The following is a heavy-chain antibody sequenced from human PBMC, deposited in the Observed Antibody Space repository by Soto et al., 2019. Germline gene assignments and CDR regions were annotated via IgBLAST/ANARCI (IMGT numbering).Heavy chain of an antibody. CDR1: GFTFSSYS. D-gene: IGHD3-10*01. V-gene: IGHV3-48*01. Sequence: EVQLVESGGGLVQPGGSLRLSCAASGFTFSSYSMNWVRQAPGKGLEWVSYISSSSSTIYYADSVKGRFTISRDNAKNSLYLQMNSLGAEDTAVDYCARDMRSGGDDYYDYYMDVWGKGTTVTVSS. CDR2: ISSSSSTI. CDR3: ARDMRSGGDDYYDYYMDV. J-gene: IGHJ6*03.